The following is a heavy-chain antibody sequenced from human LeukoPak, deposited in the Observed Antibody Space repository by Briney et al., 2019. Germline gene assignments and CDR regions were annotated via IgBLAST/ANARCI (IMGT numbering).Heavy chain of an antibody. CDR1: GFTFSSYA. J-gene: IGHJ6*03. CDR2: ISYDGSNK. V-gene: IGHV3-30-3*01. CDR3: ARDPSGGDRNYYYMDV. Sequence: GGSLRLSCAASGFTFSSYAMHWVRQAPGKGLEWVAVISYDGSNKYYADSVKGRFTISRDNSKNTLYLQMNSLRAEDTAVYYCARDPSGGDRNYYYMDVWGKGTTVTVSS. D-gene: IGHD4-17*01.